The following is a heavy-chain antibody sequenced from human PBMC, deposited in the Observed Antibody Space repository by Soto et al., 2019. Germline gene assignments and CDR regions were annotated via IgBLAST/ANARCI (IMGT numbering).Heavy chain of an antibody. CDR2: ISYDGSNK. J-gene: IGHJ6*02. CDR1: GSMFSRYV. D-gene: IGHD2-2*01. CDR3: ASGYCSTTSCFYGMDV. Sequence: GGSLRLSCAGSGSMFSRYVMRWVRQAPGKGLEWVAFISYDGSNKYYTDSVKGRFTISRDNSKNTLYLQMNSLRPEDTSVYYCASGYCSTTSCFYGMDVWGQGTTVTVSS. V-gene: IGHV3-30*04.